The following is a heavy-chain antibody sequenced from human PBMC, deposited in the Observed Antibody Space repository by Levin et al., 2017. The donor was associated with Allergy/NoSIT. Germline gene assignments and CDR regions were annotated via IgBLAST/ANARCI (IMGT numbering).Heavy chain of an antibody. J-gene: IGHJ6*02. CDR1: GYTLTELS. D-gene: IGHD2-2*01. CDR3: ATTTPCSSSSKERCYYYYGMDV. V-gene: IGHV1-24*01. CDR2: FDPEDGET. Sequence: GESLKISCKVSGYTLTELSMHWVRQAPGKGLEWMGGFDPEDGETIYAQKFQGRVTMTEDTSTDTAYMELSSLRSEDTAVYYCATTTPCSSSSKERCYYYYGMDVWGQGTTVTVSS.